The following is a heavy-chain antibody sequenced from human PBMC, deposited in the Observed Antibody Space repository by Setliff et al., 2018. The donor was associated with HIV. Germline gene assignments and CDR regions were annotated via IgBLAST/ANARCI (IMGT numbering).Heavy chain of an antibody. CDR2: IYYSGST. CDR3: ARYRQISRGYWGNFLYHMDV. Sequence: SETLSLTCTVSGGSINDGYWSWIRQPPGKGLEWIGYIYYSGSTNYIPSLKSRVTISLDTSANQFSLQLTSATAADTAIYYCARYRQISRGYWGNFLYHMDVWGNGTTVTVSS. J-gene: IGHJ6*03. CDR1: GGSINDGY. D-gene: IGHD3-22*01. V-gene: IGHV4-59*08.